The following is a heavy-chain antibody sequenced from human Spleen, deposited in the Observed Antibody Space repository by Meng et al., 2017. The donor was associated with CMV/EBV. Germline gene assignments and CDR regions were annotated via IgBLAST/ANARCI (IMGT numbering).Heavy chain of an antibody. CDR2: IYCSGST. Sequence: SETLSLTCTVSGGSVSSGSYYWSWIRQPPGKGLEWIGYIYCSGSTNYNPSLKSRVTISVDTSKNQFSRKLSSVTAADTAVYYCERMGIFGVMIDYWGQGTLVTVSS. J-gene: IGHJ4*02. CDR3: ERMGIFGVMIDY. V-gene: IGHV4-61*01. CDR1: GGSVSSGSYY. D-gene: IGHD3-3*01.